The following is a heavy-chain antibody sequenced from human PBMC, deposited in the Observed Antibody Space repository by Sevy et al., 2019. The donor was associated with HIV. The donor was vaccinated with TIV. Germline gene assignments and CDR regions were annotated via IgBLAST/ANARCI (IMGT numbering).Heavy chain of an antibody. CDR2: IPYDGSLK. D-gene: IGHD5-12*01. CDR1: GFTFSTYA. J-gene: IGHJ4*02. V-gene: IGHV3-30*03. Sequence: GGSLRLSCAGSGFTFSTYAMHWVRQAPGKGLEWLAVIPYDGSLKFHTDSVRGRFTISRDNSKNTVYLQMNSPRAEDTAVYYCAREHPGYNPFDNWGQGTLVTVSS. CDR3: AREHPGYNPFDN.